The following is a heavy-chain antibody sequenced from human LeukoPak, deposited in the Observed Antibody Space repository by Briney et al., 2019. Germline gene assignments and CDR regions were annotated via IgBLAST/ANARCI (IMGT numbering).Heavy chain of an antibody. Sequence: GGSLRLSCAASGFSISGYAMSWVRQAPGKGLEWVSGISGSGGSTDYADSVKGRFIISRDNSKNRLFLQMNSLRDDDTAVYYCVRGVGVSRFNYFDPWGQGTLVIVSS. CDR3: VRGVGVSRFNYFDP. CDR1: GFSISGYA. D-gene: IGHD6-13*01. J-gene: IGHJ5*02. CDR2: ISGSGGST. V-gene: IGHV3-23*01.